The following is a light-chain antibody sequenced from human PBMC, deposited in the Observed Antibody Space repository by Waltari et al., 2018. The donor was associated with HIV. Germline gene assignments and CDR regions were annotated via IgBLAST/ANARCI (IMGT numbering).Light chain of an antibody. J-gene: IGKJ1*01. V-gene: IGKV2-28*01. Sequence: QSPLSLPVTPGEPASISFRSSQSLLHSNGYNYLDWYLQKPGQSPQLLIYLGSNRASGVPDRFSGSGSGTDFTLKISRVEAEDVGVYYCLQALHTSWTFGQGTKVEIK. CDR3: LQALHTSWT. CDR2: LGS. CDR1: QSLLHSNGYNY.